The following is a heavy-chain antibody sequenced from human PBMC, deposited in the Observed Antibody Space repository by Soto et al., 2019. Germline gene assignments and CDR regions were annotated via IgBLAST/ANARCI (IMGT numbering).Heavy chain of an antibody. J-gene: IGHJ6*02. CDR1: GFTFSSYW. V-gene: IGHV3-74*01. D-gene: IGHD6-13*01. CDR2: INSDGSST. Sequence: AGSLRLSCAASGFTFSSYWMHWVRHAPGPGLVRVSRINSDGSSTSYADSVKSRYTISRDNRNNTLYLQMNSLRAEDTAVYYCARELQDIAAAGTPCYYYGMDVWGQGTTVTVSS. CDR3: ARELQDIAAAGTPCYYYGMDV.